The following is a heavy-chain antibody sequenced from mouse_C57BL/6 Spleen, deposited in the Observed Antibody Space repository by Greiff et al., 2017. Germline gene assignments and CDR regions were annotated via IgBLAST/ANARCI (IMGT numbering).Heavy chain of an antibody. CDR1: GYSITSGYY. CDR3: ARNYGSSGAMDY. V-gene: IGHV3-6*01. J-gene: IGHJ4*01. D-gene: IGHD1-1*01. Sequence: ESGPGLVKPSQSLSLTCSVTGYSITSGYYWNWIRQFPGNKLEWMGYISYDGSNNYNPSLKNRISITRDTSKNQFFLKLNSVTTEDTATYYCARNYGSSGAMDYWGQGTSVTVSS. CDR2: ISYDGSN.